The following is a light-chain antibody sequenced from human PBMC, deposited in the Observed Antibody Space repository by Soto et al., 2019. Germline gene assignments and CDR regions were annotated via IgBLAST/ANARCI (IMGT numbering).Light chain of an antibody. CDR1: SSDVGGYNY. Sequence: QSALTQPPSASGSPGQSVTISCTGTSSDVGGYNYVSWYQQHPDKAPKLMIYEVSKRPSGVPDRFSGSKSGNTASLTVSGLQAEDEADYYCSSYAGSNNRVVFGGGTKVTVL. CDR3: SSYAGSNNRVV. J-gene: IGLJ2*01. CDR2: EVS. V-gene: IGLV2-8*01.